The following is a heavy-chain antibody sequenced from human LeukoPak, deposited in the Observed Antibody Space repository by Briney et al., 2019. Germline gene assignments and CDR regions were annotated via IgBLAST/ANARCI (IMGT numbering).Heavy chain of an antibody. J-gene: IGHJ3*02. CDR2: IYTSGST. V-gene: IGHV4-4*07. Sequence: PSETLSLTCAVYGGSFSGYYWSWIRQPAGKGLEWIGRIYTSGSTNYNPSLKSRVTMSVDTSKNQFSLKLSSVTAADTAVYYCAREKGYYYGSGKGIWSAFDIWGQGTMVTVSS. D-gene: IGHD3-10*01. CDR1: GGSFSGYY. CDR3: AREKGYYYGSGKGIWSAFDI.